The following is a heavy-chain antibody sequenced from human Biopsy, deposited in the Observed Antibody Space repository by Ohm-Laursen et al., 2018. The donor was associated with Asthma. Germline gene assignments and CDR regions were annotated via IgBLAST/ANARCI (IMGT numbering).Heavy chain of an antibody. Sequence: PTQTLTLTCSFSGFSLRTPGVGVGWIRQSPGKALEWLALIYWDDYNLLRPSLKRRLTITKDPSKNQVVLTMTKMDPLDSGTYYCALSQDSGFDDHSPSWFDPWGQGTLVTVSS. J-gene: IGHJ5*02. CDR3: ALSQDSGFDDHSPSWFDP. CDR2: IYWDDYN. CDR1: GFSLRTPGVG. V-gene: IGHV2-5*02. D-gene: IGHD3-9*01.